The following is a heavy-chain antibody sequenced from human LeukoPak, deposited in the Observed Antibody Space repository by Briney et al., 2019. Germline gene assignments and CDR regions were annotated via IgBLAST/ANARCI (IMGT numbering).Heavy chain of an antibody. CDR2: IRSKAYGETA. D-gene: IGHD1-1*01. J-gene: IGHJ4*02. V-gene: IGHV3-49*03. CDR1: GFTFGDYA. CDR3: TRDRGAYNLYDY. Sequence: SLRLSCTASGFTFGDYAMSWIRQAPGKGLEWVGFIRSKAYGETAEYAAAVKARFTISRDDSKTIAYLQMNSMKTEYTAVYHCTRDRGAYNLYDYWGQGTLVTVSS.